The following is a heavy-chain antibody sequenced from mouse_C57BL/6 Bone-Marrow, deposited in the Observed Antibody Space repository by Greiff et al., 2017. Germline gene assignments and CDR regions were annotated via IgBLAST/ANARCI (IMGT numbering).Heavy chain of an antibody. CDR3: ARSLLLLDYFDY. Sequence: LQESGPELVKPGASVKISCKASGYAFSSSWMNWVKQRPGKGLEWIGRIYPGDGDTNYNGKFKGKATLTADKSSSTAYMQLSSLTSEDSAVYFCARSLLLLDYFDYWGQGTTLTVSS. D-gene: IGHD1-1*01. J-gene: IGHJ2*01. CDR2: IYPGDGDT. CDR1: GYAFSSSW. V-gene: IGHV1-82*01.